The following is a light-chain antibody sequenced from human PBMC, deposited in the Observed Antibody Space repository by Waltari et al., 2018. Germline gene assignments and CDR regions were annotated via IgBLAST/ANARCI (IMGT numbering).Light chain of an antibody. CDR1: RSVGDN. CDR2: DGS. J-gene: IGKJ1*01. V-gene: IGKV3-15*01. CDR3: QQYDNVPPWT. Sequence: LTQSPAILPASPGDRVTLSCRASRSVGDNLPWYQDKPGQPPRPLIYDGSLRANGIPARFPGSGSGTDFTLTISSLLSEDFAVYFCQQYDNVPPWTFGQGTKVEFK.